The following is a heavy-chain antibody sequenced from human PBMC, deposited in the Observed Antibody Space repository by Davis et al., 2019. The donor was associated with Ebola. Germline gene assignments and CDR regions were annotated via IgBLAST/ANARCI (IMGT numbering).Heavy chain of an antibody. J-gene: IGHJ6*04. CDR3: AREDIVVVVAATPHYYYGMDV. CDR1: GYTFTSYY. Sequence: ASVTVSCKASGYTFTSYYMHWVRQAPGQRLEWMGIINPSGGSTSYAQKFQGRVTMTRDTSTSTVYMELSSLRSEDTAVYYCAREDIVVVVAATPHYYYGMDVWGKGTTVTVSS. CDR2: INPSGGST. V-gene: IGHV1-46*01. D-gene: IGHD2-15*01.